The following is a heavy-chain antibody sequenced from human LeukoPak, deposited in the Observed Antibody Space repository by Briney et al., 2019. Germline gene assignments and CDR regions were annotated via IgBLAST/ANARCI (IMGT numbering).Heavy chain of an antibody. V-gene: IGHV1-18*01. CDR3: ARVPAAGTMDYYYYYMDV. D-gene: IGHD6-13*01. CDR1: GYTFTSYG. J-gene: IGHJ6*03. Sequence: ASVKVSCKASGYTFTSYGISWVRQAPGQGLEWMGWISAYNGNTNYAQKLQGRVTMTTDTSTSTAYMELRSLRSDDTAVYYRARVPAAGTMDYYYYYMDVWGKGTTVTVSS. CDR2: ISAYNGNT.